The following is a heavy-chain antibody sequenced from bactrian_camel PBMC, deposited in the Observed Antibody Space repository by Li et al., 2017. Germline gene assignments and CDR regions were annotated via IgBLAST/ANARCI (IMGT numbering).Heavy chain of an antibody. CDR2: IYTGDNST. CDR3: ALKRLPGMYSSDLEPQHYFSN. CDR1: EYPRT. V-gene: IGHV3S1*01. Sequence: HVQLVESGGGSVQAGESLRLSCASREYPRTMGWFRQAPGKKREGVAVIYTGDNSTFYADSVKGRFSISVDNTKNILYLQMNSLKPEDTGTYYCALKRLPGMYSSDLEPQHYFSNWGQGTQVTVS. D-gene: IGHD2*01. J-gene: IGHJ6*01.